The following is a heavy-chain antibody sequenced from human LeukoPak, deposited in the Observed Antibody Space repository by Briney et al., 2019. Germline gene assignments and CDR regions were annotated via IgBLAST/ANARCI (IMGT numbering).Heavy chain of an antibody. J-gene: IGHJ4*02. Sequence: GASVKVSCKASGYTFTGYYLHWVRQAPGQGLEWMGWINPDSGDTNYAQKFQGRVTMTRDTSINTAYMELSGLRSDDTAVYYCARDSYGGNWSLGYWGQGTLVTVSS. CDR1: GYTFTGYY. V-gene: IGHV1-2*02. D-gene: IGHD4-23*01. CDR2: INPDSGDT. CDR3: ARDSYGGNWSLGY.